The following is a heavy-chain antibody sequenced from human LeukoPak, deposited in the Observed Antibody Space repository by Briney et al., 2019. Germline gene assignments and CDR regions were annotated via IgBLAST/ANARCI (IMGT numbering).Heavy chain of an antibody. CDR3: ARTSGYVDYYGMDV. D-gene: IGHD5-12*01. CDR1: GFTFNTHG. V-gene: IGHV3-33*08. J-gene: IGHJ6*02. Sequence: GGSLRLSCAASGFTFNTHGMHWVRQAPGKGLEWVAAIWFDGSVKHYSDAVKGRFTISRDNSKNTLYLQMNSLRAEDTAVYYCARTSGYVDYYGMDVWGQGTTVTVSS. CDR2: IWFDGSVK.